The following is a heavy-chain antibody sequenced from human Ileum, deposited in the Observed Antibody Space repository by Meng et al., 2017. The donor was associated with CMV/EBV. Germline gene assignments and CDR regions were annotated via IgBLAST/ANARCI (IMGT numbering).Heavy chain of an antibody. CDR1: GFTVNNNF. Sequence: PGGSLRLSCAASGFTVNNNFMSWVRQAPGKGLEYVSTIYTGGSASYADSLEGRFTISRDISKNTVFLQMNSLRADDTALYYCVRDVRDWGQGTLVTVSS. J-gene: IGHJ4*02. CDR3: VRDVRD. CDR2: IYTGGSA. V-gene: IGHV3-66*02.